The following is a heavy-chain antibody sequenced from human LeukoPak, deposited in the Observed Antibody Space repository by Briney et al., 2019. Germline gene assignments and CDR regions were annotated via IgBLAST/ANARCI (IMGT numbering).Heavy chain of an antibody. CDR3: VKSGPDFGQLPSEYYFDF. J-gene: IGHJ4*02. D-gene: IGHD2-21*01. CDR1: GFSFSSYA. CDR2: IWYDGSNQ. V-gene: IGHV3-33*06. Sequence: GGSLRLSCAASGFSFSSYAMHWVRQAPGKGLEWVAVIWYDGSNQYYADSVRGRFTISRDNSKNTLHLQMNSLRAEDTAAYYCVKSGPDFGQLPSEYYFDFWGQGTLVTVSS.